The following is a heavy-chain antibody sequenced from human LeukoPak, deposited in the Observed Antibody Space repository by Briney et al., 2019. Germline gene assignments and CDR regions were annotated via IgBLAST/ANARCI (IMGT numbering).Heavy chain of an antibody. CDR3: ARDRYCSGSYCYGYYYYMDV. V-gene: IGHV4-59*01. D-gene: IGHD2-15*01. CDR2: VYYSGST. Sequence: SETLSLTCTVSGGSIGTYYWSWIRQPPGKGLEWIGYVYYSGSTNYHPSLKSRVTISVDTSKNQFSLTLSSVTAADTAVYYCARDRYCSGSYCYGYYYYMDVWGTGTTVSVSS. J-gene: IGHJ6*03. CDR1: GGSIGTYY.